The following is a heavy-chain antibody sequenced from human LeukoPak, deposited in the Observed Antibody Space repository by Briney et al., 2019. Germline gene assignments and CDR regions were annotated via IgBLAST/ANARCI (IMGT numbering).Heavy chain of an antibody. Sequence: KPSETLSLTCTVSGGSIRSYFWSWIRQPPGKGLEWIGYVYYSGSTNYNPSLKSRVTISVDTSKKQFSLKLSSVTAADTAVYYCARRPDWTSHFDYWGQGTLVTVS. J-gene: IGHJ4*02. V-gene: IGHV4-59*08. D-gene: IGHD1-1*01. CDR2: VYYSGST. CDR3: ARRPDWTSHFDY. CDR1: GGSIRSYF.